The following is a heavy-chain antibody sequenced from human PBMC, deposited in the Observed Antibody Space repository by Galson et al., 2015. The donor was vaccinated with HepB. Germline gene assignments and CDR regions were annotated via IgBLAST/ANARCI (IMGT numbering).Heavy chain of an antibody. V-gene: IGHV3-23*01. J-gene: IGHJ4*02. Sequence: SLRLSCAASGFTFSSYAMSWVRQAPGKGLEWVSAISGSGGSTYYADSVKGRFTISRDNSKNTLYLQMNSLRAEDTAVYYCAKDRDEQWLVGYFDYWGQGTLVTVSS. D-gene: IGHD6-19*01. CDR1: GFTFSSYA. CDR3: AKDRDEQWLVGYFDY. CDR2: ISGSGGST.